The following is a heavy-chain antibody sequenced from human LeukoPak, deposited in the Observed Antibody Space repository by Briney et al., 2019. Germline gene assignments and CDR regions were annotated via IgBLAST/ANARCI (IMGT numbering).Heavy chain of an antibody. J-gene: IGHJ4*02. V-gene: IGHV1-2*02. CDR1: GYTFTDYY. Sequence: VASVKVSCKASGYTFTDYYMHWVRQAPGQGFEWMGWINPNDGDTNYAQKFQGRVTMTRDTSISTAHMEVSRLRPDDTAVYYYARANFLYCSSTTCLFDYWGQGTLVTVSS. CDR3: ARANFLYCSSTTCLFDY. D-gene: IGHD2-2*01. CDR2: INPNDGDT.